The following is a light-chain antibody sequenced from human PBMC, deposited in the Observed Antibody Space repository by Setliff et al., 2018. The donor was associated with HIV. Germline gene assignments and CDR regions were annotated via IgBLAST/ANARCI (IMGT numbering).Light chain of an antibody. J-gene: IGLJ1*01. CDR2: DVS. V-gene: IGLV2-14*03. Sequence: QSALTQPASVSGSPGQVITVSCTGTRSDVGAYNSVSWLQQHPGKAPKLIIFDVSSRPSGVSNRFSGSKFGNTASLTISGLQIEDEADYYCDSYTNRGIYVFGTGTKVTVL. CDR1: RSDVGAYNS. CDR3: DSYTNRGIYV.